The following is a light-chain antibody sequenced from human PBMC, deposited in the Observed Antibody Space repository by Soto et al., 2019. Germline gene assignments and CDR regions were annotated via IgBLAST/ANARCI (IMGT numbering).Light chain of an antibody. V-gene: IGKV1-17*01. CDR1: QGIRND. Sequence: DLQMTQSPSSLSASVGDRVTITCRASQGIRNDLAWYQQKPGKAPKRLIYVASSLQSGVPSRFSGSGSGTEFTLTISSLQPEDSAPYYCLQHNNYPPITLGQGTRLEIK. CDR2: VAS. CDR3: LQHNNYPPIT. J-gene: IGKJ5*01.